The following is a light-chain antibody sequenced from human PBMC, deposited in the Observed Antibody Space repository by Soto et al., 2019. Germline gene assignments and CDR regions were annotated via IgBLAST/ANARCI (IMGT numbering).Light chain of an antibody. J-gene: IGLJ3*02. V-gene: IGLV1-51*01. Sequence: QAVVTQPPSVSAAPRQKVTISCSGSRSNIGNNYVSWYQQLPGTAPKLLIYDNNRRPSGIPDRFSGSKSGTSATLAITGLQTGDEADYYCGTWDTSLSAVVFGGGTKLTVL. CDR1: RSNIGNNY. CDR2: DNN. CDR3: GTWDTSLSAVV.